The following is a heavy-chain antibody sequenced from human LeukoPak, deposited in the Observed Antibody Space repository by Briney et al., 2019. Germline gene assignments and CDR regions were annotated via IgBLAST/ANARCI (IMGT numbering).Heavy chain of an antibody. J-gene: IGHJ3*02. Sequence: GRSLRLSCAASGFTFSSYGMRWVRQAPGKGLDWVAVIWDDGSNKYYAQSVKGRFTISTDNSKNTVYLQMNSLRAEDTAVYYCAKDRDISYDSSGYRQNDAFDIWGQGTMVTVSS. CDR3: AKDRDISYDSSGYRQNDAFDI. V-gene: IGHV3-33*06. CDR1: GFTFSSYG. D-gene: IGHD3-22*01. CDR2: IWDDGSNK.